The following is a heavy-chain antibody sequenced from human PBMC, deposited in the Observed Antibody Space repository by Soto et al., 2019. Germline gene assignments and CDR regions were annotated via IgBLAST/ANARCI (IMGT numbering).Heavy chain of an antibody. CDR3: STSPPVRDILTGYGLDF. CDR1: GGTFSSYT. J-gene: IGHJ4*02. V-gene: IGHV1-69*02. Sequence: QDQLVQSGAEVKKPGSSVKVSCKASGGTFSSYTINWVRQAPGQGLEWMGRIIPILGIVNYAQMFQGRVTITEDKSTGTAYMQLSILTSEDTAVYYCSTSPPVRDILTGYGLDFWGLGTLITVSS. CDR2: IIPILGIV. D-gene: IGHD3-9*01.